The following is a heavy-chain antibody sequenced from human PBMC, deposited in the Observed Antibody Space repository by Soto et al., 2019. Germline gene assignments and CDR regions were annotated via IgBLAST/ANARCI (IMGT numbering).Heavy chain of an antibody. Sequence: GGSLRLSCAASGFTFSSYAMSWVRQAPGKGLEWVSAISGSGGSTYYADSVKGRFTISRDTSKSTLYLQMNSLRAEDTALYYCAKSYSSNWYDYFDCWGQGTLVTVSS. J-gene: IGHJ4*02. CDR3: AKSYSSNWYDYFDC. CDR1: GFTFSSYA. V-gene: IGHV3-23*01. D-gene: IGHD6-13*01. CDR2: ISGSGGST.